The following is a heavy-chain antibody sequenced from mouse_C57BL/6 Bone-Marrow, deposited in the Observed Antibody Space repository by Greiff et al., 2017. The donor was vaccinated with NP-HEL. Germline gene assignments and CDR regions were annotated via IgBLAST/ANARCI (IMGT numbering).Heavy chain of an antibody. CDR2: IYPGDGDT. J-gene: IGHJ1*03. CDR1: GYAFSSSW. V-gene: IGHV1-82*01. Sequence: VQLQESGPELVKPGASVKISCKASGYAFSSSWMNWVKQRPGKGLEWIGRIYPGDGDTNYNGKFKGKATLTADKSSSTAYMQLSSLTSEDSAVYFCARDYGNWYFGVWGTGTTVTVSS. D-gene: IGHD2-1*01. CDR3: ARDYGNWYFGV.